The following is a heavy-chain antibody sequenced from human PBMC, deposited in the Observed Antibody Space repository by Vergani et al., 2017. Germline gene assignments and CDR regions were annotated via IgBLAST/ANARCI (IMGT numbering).Heavy chain of an antibody. J-gene: IGHJ6*03. CDR3: AKGGPGQSVYYYYYYMDV. CDR2: ISYDGSNK. V-gene: IGHV3-30*18. CDR1: GFTFSSYG. Sequence: QVQLVESGGGVVQPGSSLRLSCTASGFTFSSYGMHWVRQAPGKGLEWVAVISYDGSNKYYADSVKGRFTISRDHSKNTRYLQMNSLRAEDTAVYYCAKGGPGQSVYYYYYYMDVWGKGTTVTVSS.